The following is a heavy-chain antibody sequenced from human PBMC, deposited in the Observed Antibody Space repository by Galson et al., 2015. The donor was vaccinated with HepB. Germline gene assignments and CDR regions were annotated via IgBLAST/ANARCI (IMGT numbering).Heavy chain of an antibody. D-gene: IGHD2-15*01. Sequence: LVKVSCKASGGTFSSYAISWVRQAPGQGLEWMGGIIPIFGTANYAQKFQGRVTITADESTSTAYMELSSLRSEDTAVYYCARGVVVAAQYYYYYYGMDVWGQGTTVTVSS. CDR2: IIPIFGTA. J-gene: IGHJ6*02. CDR1: GGTFSSYA. V-gene: IGHV1-69*13. CDR3: ARGVVVAAQYYYYYYGMDV.